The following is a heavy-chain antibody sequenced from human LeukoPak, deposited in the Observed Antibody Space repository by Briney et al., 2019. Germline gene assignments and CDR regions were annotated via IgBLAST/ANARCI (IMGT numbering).Heavy chain of an antibody. D-gene: IGHD3-16*01. Sequence: SQTLSLTCTVSGGSISSGDYYWSWNRQPTGKGLEWIGYIYYSGSTYYNPSLKSRVTISVDTSKNQFSLKLSSVTAADTAVYYCARRPAGRGKYFDYWGQGTLVTVSS. CDR2: IYYSGST. J-gene: IGHJ4*02. CDR3: ARRPAGRGKYFDY. V-gene: IGHV4-30-4*08. CDR1: GGSISSGDYY.